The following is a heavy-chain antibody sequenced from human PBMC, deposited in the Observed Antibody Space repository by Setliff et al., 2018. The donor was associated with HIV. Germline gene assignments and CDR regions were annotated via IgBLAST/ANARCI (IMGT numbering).Heavy chain of an antibody. D-gene: IGHD3-10*01. CDR1: GGSISSGSYC. V-gene: IGHV4-61*02. Sequence: SETLSLTCTVSGGSISSGSYCWSWIRQPAGKGLEWIGRLYTSGSTNYSPSLKSRVTISVDTSKNQFSLKLSSVTAADTAVYYCARYYYGSGSRRGTFDIWGQGTMVTV. CDR2: LYTSGST. CDR3: ARYYYGSGSRRGTFDI. J-gene: IGHJ3*02.